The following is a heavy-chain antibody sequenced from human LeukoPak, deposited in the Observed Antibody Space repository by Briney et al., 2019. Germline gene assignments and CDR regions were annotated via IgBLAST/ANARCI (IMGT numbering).Heavy chain of an antibody. J-gene: IGHJ4*02. D-gene: IGHD6-13*01. CDR1: GFTFNDYA. Sequence: GKSLRLSCAASGFTFNDYAMYWVRQAPGKGLEWVTLISYDGYDQSYADSVRGRFTISRDNSKNTLYLQMDSPRTEDTAVYYCARDFFPIVDSSWYEIGYWGQGTLVTVSS. CDR2: ISYDGYDQ. CDR3: ARDFFPIVDSSWYEIGY. V-gene: IGHV3-30-3*01.